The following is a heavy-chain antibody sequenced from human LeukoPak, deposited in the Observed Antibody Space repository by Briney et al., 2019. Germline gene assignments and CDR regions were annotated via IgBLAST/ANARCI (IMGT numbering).Heavy chain of an antibody. V-gene: IGHV4-38-2*01. CDR3: ARSRDGYISDY. J-gene: IGHJ4*02. CDR1: DYSISSGYY. Sequence: PSETLSLTCAVSDYSISSGYYWGWIRQPPGKGLEWIGSIYHSGSTYYNPSLKSRVTISVDTSKNQFSLKLSSVTAADTAVYYCARSRDGYISDYWGQGTLVTVSS. D-gene: IGHD5-24*01. CDR2: IYHSGST.